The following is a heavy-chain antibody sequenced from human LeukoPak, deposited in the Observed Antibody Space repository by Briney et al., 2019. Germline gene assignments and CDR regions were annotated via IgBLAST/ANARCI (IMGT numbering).Heavy chain of an antibody. CDR3: AKRIEYSSSSAYFDF. D-gene: IGHD6-6*01. V-gene: IGHV3-23*01. CDR2: IFGGGGST. CDR1: GFTFSSYA. Sequence: PGGSLRLSCAASGFTFSSYAMSWVRQAPGKGLEWVSAIFGGGGSTYYADSVKGRFTISRDNSKNTLYLQMNSLRADDTAVYYCAKRIEYSSSSAYFDFWGQGALVTVSS. J-gene: IGHJ4*02.